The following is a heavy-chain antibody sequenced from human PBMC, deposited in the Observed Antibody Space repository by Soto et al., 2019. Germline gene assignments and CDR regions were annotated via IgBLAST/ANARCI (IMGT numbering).Heavy chain of an antibody. J-gene: IGHJ6*02. Sequence: SLKGSWKAAGGSFSSDAISWVRQAPGQGLEWMGGIIPIFGTANYAQKFQGRVTITADESTSTAYMELSSLRSEDTAVYYCARDRGYYYDSSGYQLDRYYYYGMDVWGQGTTVTVSS. CDR3: ARDRGYYYDSSGYQLDRYYYYGMDV. CDR1: GGSFSSDA. V-gene: IGHV1-69*13. D-gene: IGHD3-22*01. CDR2: IIPIFGTA.